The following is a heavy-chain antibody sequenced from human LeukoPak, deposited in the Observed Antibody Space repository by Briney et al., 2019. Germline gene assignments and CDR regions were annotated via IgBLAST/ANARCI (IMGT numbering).Heavy chain of an antibody. D-gene: IGHD5-18*01. CDR3: ARRPTTMAYFDY. CDR2: ISTSGNT. J-gene: IGHJ4*02. Sequence: SDTLSLTCTVSGGSISGYYWSWIRQPAGKGREGIGRISTSGNTNYNPSLKSRVTMSVDTSKNQFSLRLSSVTAADTAIYYCARRPTTMAYFDYWGQGTLVTVSS. V-gene: IGHV4-4*07. CDR1: GGSISGYY.